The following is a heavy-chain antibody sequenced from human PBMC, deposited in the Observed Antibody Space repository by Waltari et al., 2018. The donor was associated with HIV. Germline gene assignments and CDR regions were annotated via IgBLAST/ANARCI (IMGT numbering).Heavy chain of an antibody. D-gene: IGHD5-12*01. CDR1: GFTFRSYA. V-gene: IGHV3-23*01. Sequence: EVQLLESGGGLVQPGGSLRLSCAASGFTFRSYAMNWVRQAPGKGLEWVSTISGNTASTYYADSVKGRFTISRDNSKNTLYLQMNSLRAEDTAVYYCAKEGIGGYAAVDYWGQGTLVAVSS. J-gene: IGHJ4*02. CDR3: AKEGIGGYAAVDY. CDR2: ISGNTAST.